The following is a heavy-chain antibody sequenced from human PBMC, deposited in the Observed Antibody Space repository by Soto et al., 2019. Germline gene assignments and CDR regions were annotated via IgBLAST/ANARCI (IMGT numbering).Heavy chain of an antibody. D-gene: IGHD3-3*01. CDR2: INYSGST. CDR3: ASLAGGYDFWSGYYYFDY. CDR1: GGSVSSGHYY. Sequence: TLSLPCTVSGGSVSSGHYYWSWIRQSPGKGLEWIGHINYSGSTNSNPSLKSRVSISVDTSKNQFSLNLSSVTAADTAVYYCASLAGGYDFWSGYYYFDYWGQGTLVTVSS. V-gene: IGHV4-61*01. J-gene: IGHJ4*02.